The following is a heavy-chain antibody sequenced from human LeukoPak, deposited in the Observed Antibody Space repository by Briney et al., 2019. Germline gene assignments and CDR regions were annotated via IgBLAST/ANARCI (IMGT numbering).Heavy chain of an antibody. V-gene: IGHV4-34*01. D-gene: IGHD6-19*01. J-gene: IGHJ4*02. CDR1: GGSFSGYY. CDR2: INHSGST. CDR3: ARRKLAVAVHFDY. Sequence: SETLSLTCAVYGGSFSGYYWSWIRQPPGKGLEWIGEINHSGSTNYNPSLKSRVTISGDTSKNQFSLKLSSVTAADTAVYYCARRKLAVAVHFDYWGQGTLVIVSS.